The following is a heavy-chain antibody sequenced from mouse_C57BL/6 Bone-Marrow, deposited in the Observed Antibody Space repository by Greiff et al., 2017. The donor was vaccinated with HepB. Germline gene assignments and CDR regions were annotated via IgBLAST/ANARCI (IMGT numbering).Heavy chain of an antibody. CDR3: RQGDSIDY. D-gene: IGHD2-10*02. J-gene: IGHJ2*01. Sequence: VQLQLSGAELVRPGASVKLSFTASGFNIKDDYMHWVKQRPEQGLDWIGWIGPENGDTEYASQFQGKATITADTCTNTASPQVNSLTSEDTAVDYCRQGDSIDYWGQGTTLTVSS. CDR1: GFNIKDDY. CDR2: IGPENGDT. V-gene: IGHV14-4*01.